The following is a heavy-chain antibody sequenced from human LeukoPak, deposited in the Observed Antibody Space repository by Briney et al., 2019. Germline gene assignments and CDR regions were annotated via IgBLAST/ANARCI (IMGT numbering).Heavy chain of an antibody. CDR2: IYSGGST. Sequence: GGSLRLSCAATGFIVSSNYMSWVRQAPGKGLEWVSVIYSGGSTYYADSVKGRFTISRDNSKNTLCLQVNSLRAEDTAVYYCARVSYGSGSYYFIDWGQGTLVTVSS. V-gene: IGHV3-66*01. D-gene: IGHD3-10*01. J-gene: IGHJ4*02. CDR1: GFIVSSNY. CDR3: ARVSYGSGSYYFID.